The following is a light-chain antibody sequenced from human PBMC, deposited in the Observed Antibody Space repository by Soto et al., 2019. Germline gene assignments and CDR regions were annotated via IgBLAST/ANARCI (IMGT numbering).Light chain of an antibody. Sequence: EIVLTQSPGTLSLSPGETATLSCRASQSVSSSYVAWYQQKPGQAPRLLVLGASSGATGAPDRFSGSGSGTDFTLTISRVEPEDSAVYYCQQYSSSPLTFGQGTKVEFK. J-gene: IGKJ1*01. V-gene: IGKV3-20*01. CDR2: GAS. CDR1: QSVSSSY. CDR3: QQYSSSPLT.